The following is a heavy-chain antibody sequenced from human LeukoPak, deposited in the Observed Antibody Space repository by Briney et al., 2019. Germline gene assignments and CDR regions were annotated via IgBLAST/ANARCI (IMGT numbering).Heavy chain of an antibody. CDR2: INHSGST. J-gene: IGHJ5*02. D-gene: IGHD3-22*01. CDR3: ARLRYYDSSGYLDP. Sequence: SETLSLTCAVYGGSFSGYYWSWIRQPPGKGLEWIGQINHSGSTNYNPSLKSRVTISVDTSKNQFSLKLSSVTAADTAVYYCARLRYYDSSGYLDPWGQGTLVTVSS. CDR1: GGSFSGYY. V-gene: IGHV4-34*01.